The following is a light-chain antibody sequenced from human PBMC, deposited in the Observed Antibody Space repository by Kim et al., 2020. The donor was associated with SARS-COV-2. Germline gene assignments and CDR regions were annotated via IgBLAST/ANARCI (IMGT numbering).Light chain of an antibody. V-gene: IGKV3-20*01. CDR2: STS. Sequence: EIVLTQSPGTLSLSPGERATLSCRASQSVSSNYLAWYQQKPGQAPRLLIFSTSSGAPGIPDRFSGSGSGTDFSLTISRLEPEDFAVYYCQHYGSSPYTFGQGTKLEI. CDR1: QSVSSNY. J-gene: IGKJ2*01. CDR3: QHYGSSPYT.